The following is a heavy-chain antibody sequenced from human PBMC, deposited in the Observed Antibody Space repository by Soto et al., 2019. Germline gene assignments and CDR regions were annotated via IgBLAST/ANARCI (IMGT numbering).Heavy chain of an antibody. V-gene: IGHV3-21*01. D-gene: IGHD6-19*01. CDR3: ARDQVAGSGWYRYYYYGVDV. J-gene: IGHJ6*02. CDR2: ISSSSSYI. CDR1: GFTFSSYS. Sequence: GGSLRLSCAASGFTFSSYSMNWVRQAPGKGLEWVSSISSSSSYIYYADSVKGRFTISRDNAKYSLYLKMNSLRVEDTAVYYCARDQVAGSGWYRYYYYGVDVWGQGTTVTVSS.